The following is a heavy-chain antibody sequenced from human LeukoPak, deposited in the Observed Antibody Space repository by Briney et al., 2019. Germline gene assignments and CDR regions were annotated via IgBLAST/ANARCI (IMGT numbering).Heavy chain of an antibody. CDR2: INPSGGST. V-gene: IGHV1-46*01. D-gene: IGHD6-19*01. CDR3: ARDFQYSSRWTPFDY. Sequence: GASVKVSCKASGYTFTSYYMHLVRQAPGQGLEWMGIINPSGGSTSYAQKFQGRVTMTRDTYTSTVYMELSSLRYEDTAVYYCARDFQYSSRWTPFDYWGQGTLVTVSS. CDR1: GYTFTSYY. J-gene: IGHJ4*02.